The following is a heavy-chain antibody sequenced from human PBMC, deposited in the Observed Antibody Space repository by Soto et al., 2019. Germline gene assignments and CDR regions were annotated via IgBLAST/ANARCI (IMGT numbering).Heavy chain of an antibody. D-gene: IGHD6-13*01. CDR2: IRSKANSYAT. CDR3: SFVGYSSSRKTYYFDY. CDR1: GFTFSGSA. J-gene: IGHJ4*02. Sequence: QPGGSLRLSCAASGFTFSGSAMHWVRQASGKGLEWVGRIRSKANSYATAYAASVKGRFTISRDDSKNTAYLQMNSLKTEDTAVYYCSFVGYSSSRKTYYFDYWGQGTLVTVSS. V-gene: IGHV3-73*01.